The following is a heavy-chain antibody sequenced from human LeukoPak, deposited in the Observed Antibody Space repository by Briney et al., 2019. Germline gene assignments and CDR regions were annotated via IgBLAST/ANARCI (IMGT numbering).Heavy chain of an antibody. Sequence: PGGSLRLSCAASGFTFSSYWMSWVRQAPGKGLEWVANIKQDGSEKYYVDSVKGRFTISRDNAKNSLYLQMNSLRAEDTAVYYCARSVEGYCRGGSCYYYSYYMDVWGKGTTVTVSS. V-gene: IGHV3-7*03. CDR2: IKQDGSEK. J-gene: IGHJ6*03. CDR3: ARSVEGYCRGGSCYYYSYYMDV. CDR1: GFTFSSYW. D-gene: IGHD2-15*01.